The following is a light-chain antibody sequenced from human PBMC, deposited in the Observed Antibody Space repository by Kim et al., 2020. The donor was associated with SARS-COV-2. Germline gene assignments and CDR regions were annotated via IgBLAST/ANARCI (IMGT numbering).Light chain of an antibody. CDR3: QQHNDLPFT. CDR1: QDISSS. CDR2: DAS. J-gene: IGKJ3*01. V-gene: IGKV1-33*01. Sequence: ASVGDRVTITCQANQDISSSLNWYQQRSGRAPKLLIYDASNLEEGVPSRFSGSVSGTDFTLTISSLRPEDIATYYCQQHNDLPFTFGPGTKADIK.